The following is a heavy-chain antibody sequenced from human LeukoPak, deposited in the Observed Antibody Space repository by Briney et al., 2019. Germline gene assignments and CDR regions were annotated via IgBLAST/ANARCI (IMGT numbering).Heavy chain of an antibody. V-gene: IGHV3-53*01. CDR1: GFTVSSNY. CDR2: IYSGGST. D-gene: IGHD3-10*01. J-gene: IGHJ4*02. CDR3: ARGRVSGVPYY. Sequence: GGSLRLSCAASGFTVSSNYMSWVRQAPGKGLERVSVIYSGGSTYYADSVKGRFTISRDNSKNTLYLQMNSLRAEDTAVYYCARGRVSGVPYYWGQGTLVTVSS.